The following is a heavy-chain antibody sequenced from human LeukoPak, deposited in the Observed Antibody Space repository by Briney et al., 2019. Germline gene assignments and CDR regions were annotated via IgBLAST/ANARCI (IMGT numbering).Heavy chain of an antibody. CDR1: GFTFSNAW. J-gene: IGHJ4*02. D-gene: IGHD1-7*01. V-gene: IGHV3-15*07. CDR2: IKSTSYGGTI. CDR3: TRTWPGNTCFNF. Sequence: GGSLRLSCAASGFTFSNAWMNWVRQAPGKGLEWLGRIKSTSYGGTIDYAAPVKGRFTISRDDSKNTLYLQMDSLETEDTAVYYCTRTWPGNTCFNFWGQGTLVTVSS.